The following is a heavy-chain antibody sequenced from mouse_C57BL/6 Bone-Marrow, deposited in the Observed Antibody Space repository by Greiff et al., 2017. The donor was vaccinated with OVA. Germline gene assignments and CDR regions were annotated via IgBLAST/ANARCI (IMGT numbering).Heavy chain of an antibody. V-gene: IGHV1-26*01. CDR1: GYTFTDDY. Sequence: VQLQQSGPELVKPGASVKISCKASGYTFTDDYMNWVKQSHGKSLEWIGDINTNNGGNSYNQKFKGKAKLTVDRSSSTAYMELRSLTSEDSAVYSCASQRYDYDEAWFAYWGQGTLVTVSA. D-gene: IGHD2-4*01. J-gene: IGHJ3*01. CDR2: INTNNGGN. CDR3: ASQRYDYDEAWFAY.